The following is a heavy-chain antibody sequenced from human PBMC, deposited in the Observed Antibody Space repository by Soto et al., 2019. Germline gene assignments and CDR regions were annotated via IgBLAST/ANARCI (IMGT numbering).Heavy chain of an antibody. CDR1: GGTFSSYA. Sequence: SVKVSCKASGGTFSSYAISWVRQAPGQGLEWMGGTIPIFGTANYAQKFQGRVTITADKSTSTAYMELSSLRSEDTAVYYCARDGYSSGYYYRWFDPWGQGTLVTVYS. V-gene: IGHV1-69*06. CDR2: TIPIFGTA. D-gene: IGHD3-22*01. CDR3: ARDGYSSGYYYRWFDP. J-gene: IGHJ5*02.